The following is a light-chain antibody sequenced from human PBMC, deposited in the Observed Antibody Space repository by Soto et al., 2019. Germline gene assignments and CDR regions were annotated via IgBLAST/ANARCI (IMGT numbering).Light chain of an antibody. CDR1: QSVSSY. CDR3: QQRSNSPYT. V-gene: IGKV3-11*01. J-gene: IGKJ2*01. CDR2: DAS. Sequence: EIVLTQSPATLSLSPGERATLSCRASQSVSSYLAWYQQKPGQAPRLLIYDASNRATGIPARFSGSGSGTDFTLTISSLEPEDFAVYYCQQRSNSPYTFRQGTKLEIK.